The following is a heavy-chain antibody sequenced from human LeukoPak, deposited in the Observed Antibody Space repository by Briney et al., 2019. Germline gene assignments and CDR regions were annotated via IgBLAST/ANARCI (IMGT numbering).Heavy chain of an antibody. CDR1: GFTFSSYS. V-gene: IGHV3-48*01. Sequence: GGSLRLSCAATGFTFSSYSMNWVRQAPGKGLEWVSYISSFSGTINYADSVKGRFTISRDNAKNSLYLQMNSLRAEDTAVYYCARDQGGVGYWGQGTLVTVSS. CDR2: ISSFSGTI. CDR3: ARDQGGVGY. D-gene: IGHD3-16*01. J-gene: IGHJ4*02.